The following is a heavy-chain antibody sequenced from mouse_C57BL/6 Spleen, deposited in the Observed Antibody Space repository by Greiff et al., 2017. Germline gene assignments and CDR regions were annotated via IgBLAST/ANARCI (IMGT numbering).Heavy chain of an antibody. Sequence: EVKLVESGGDLVKPGGSLKLSCAASGFTFSSYGMSWVRQTPDKRLEWVATISSGGSYTYYPDSVKGRFTISRDNAKNTLYLQMSSLKSEDTAMYYCARLTGTEYYFDYWGQGTTLTVSS. V-gene: IGHV5-6*02. CDR2: ISSGGSYT. J-gene: IGHJ2*01. D-gene: IGHD4-1*01. CDR1: GFTFSSYG. CDR3: ARLTGTEYYFDY.